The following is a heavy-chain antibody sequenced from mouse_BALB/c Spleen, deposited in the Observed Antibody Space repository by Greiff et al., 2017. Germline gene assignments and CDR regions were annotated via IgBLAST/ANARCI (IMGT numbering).Heavy chain of an antibody. Sequence: QVQLQQPGSVLVRPGASVKLSCKASGYTFTSSWMHWAKQRPGQGLEWIGEIHPNSGNTNYNEKFKGKATLTVDTSSSIAYVDLSSLTSEDSAVYYGARGPYYYGSSPWFAYWGQGTLVTVSA. CDR1: GYTFTSSW. V-gene: IGHV1S130*01. CDR3: ARGPYYYGSSPWFAY. D-gene: IGHD1-1*01. J-gene: IGHJ3*01. CDR2: IHPNSGNT.